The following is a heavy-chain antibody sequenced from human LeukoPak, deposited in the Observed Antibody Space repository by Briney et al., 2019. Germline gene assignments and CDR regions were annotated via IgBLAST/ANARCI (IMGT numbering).Heavy chain of an antibody. CDR3: AKDSAKKYDDY. J-gene: IGHJ4*02. D-gene: IGHD2/OR15-2a*01. Sequence: PGGYLRLSCAASGFTFSNYAMSWVRQAPGKGLEWVSGISGSDGTTYYADSVKGRFTISRDNSKNTLYLQMNGLRAEDTAVYYCAKDSAKKYDDYWGQGTLVTVSS. CDR2: ISGSDGTT. V-gene: IGHV3-23*01. CDR1: GFTFSNYA.